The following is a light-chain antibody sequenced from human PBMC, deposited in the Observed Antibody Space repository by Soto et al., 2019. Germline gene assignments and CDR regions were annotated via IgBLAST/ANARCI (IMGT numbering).Light chain of an antibody. V-gene: IGLV2-23*02. CDR1: SSDIGSYDL. Sequence: QSALTQPASVSGSPGQSITISCTGTSSDIGSYDLVSWYQQHPGNAPRLIIYEVNKRPSGVSNRFSGSKSGNTASLTVSGLQAEDEADYYCCSYAGSSTFFGTGTKLTVL. J-gene: IGLJ1*01. CDR2: EVN. CDR3: CSYAGSSTF.